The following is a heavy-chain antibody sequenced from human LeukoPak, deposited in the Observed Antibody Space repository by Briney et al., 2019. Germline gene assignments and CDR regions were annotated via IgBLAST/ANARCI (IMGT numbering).Heavy chain of an antibody. CDR3: ARDRYYFDY. CDR2: IYYSGST. J-gene: IGHJ4*02. Sequence: PSVTLSLTCTVSGGSISSYYWSWIRQPPGKGLEWIGYIYYSGSTNYNPSLKSRVTISVDTSKNQFSLKLSSVTAADTAVYYCARDRYYFDYWGQGTLVTVSS. V-gene: IGHV4-59*01. CDR1: GGSISSYY.